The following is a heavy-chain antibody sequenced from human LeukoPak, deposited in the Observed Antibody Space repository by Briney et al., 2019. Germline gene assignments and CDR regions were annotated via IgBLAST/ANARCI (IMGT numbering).Heavy chain of an antibody. V-gene: IGHV4-59*01. CDR3: ARVSSWTESPFDY. D-gene: IGHD6-13*01. CDR1: GGSISSYY. CDR2: IYYSGST. Sequence: PSETLSLTCTVSGGSISSYYWSWIRQPPGKGLEWIGYIYYSGSTNYNPSLKSRVTISVDTSKNQFSLKLSSVTAADTAVYYCARVSSWTESPFDYWGQGTLVTVSS. J-gene: IGHJ4*02.